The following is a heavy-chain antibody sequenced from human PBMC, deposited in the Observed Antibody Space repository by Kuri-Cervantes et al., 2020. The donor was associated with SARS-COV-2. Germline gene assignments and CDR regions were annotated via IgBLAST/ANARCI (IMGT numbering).Heavy chain of an antibody. D-gene: IGHD3-3*01. CDR1: GGSFSGYY. J-gene: IGHJ3*02. Sequence: SETLSLTCAVYGGSFSGYYWSWIRQPPGKGLEWIGQINHSGSTNYNPSLKSRVTISVDTSKNQFSLRLSSVTAADTAVCYCAREGGGTPTIFGVVGAFDIWGQGTMVTVSS. CDR2: INHSGST. CDR3: AREGGGTPTIFGVVGAFDI. V-gene: IGHV4-34*01.